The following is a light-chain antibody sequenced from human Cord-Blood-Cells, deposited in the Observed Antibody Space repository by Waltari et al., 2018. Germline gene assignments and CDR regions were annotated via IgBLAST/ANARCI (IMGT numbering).Light chain of an antibody. CDR2: DVR. Sequence: QSALTQPASVSGSPGLSITISCTSTSRDAGGYNYVSWYQQHPGKAPKLMIYDVRNRPSGVSTRFSGSKSGNTASLTISGLQAEDEADYYCSSYTSSSTVVFGGGTKLTVL. CDR3: SSYTSSSTVV. J-gene: IGLJ2*01. V-gene: IGLV2-14*01. CDR1: SRDAGGYNY.